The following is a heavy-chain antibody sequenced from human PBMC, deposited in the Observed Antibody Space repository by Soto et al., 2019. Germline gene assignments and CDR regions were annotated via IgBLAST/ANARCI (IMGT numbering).Heavy chain of an antibody. D-gene: IGHD6-6*01. J-gene: IGHJ6*02. V-gene: IGHV1-46*01. Sequence: GASVKVSCKASGYTFTSYYMHWVRQAPGQGLERMGIINPSGGSTSYAQKFQGRVTMTRDTSTSTVYMELSSLRSEDTAVYYCASQPQSHSSSSRYVYYYGMDVWGQGATVTVSS. CDR2: INPSGGST. CDR1: GYTFTSYY. CDR3: ASQPQSHSSSSRYVYYYGMDV.